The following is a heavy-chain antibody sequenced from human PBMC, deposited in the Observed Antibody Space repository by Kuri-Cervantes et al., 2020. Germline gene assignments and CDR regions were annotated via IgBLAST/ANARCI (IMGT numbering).Heavy chain of an antibody. Sequence: LRLSCAASGFTFSSYGMHWVRQHPGKGLEWIGYIYYSGSTYYNPSLKSRVTISVDTSKNQFSLKLSSVTAADTAVYYCARGEGAAAGTSYWGQGTLVTVSS. CDR3: ARGEGAAAGTSY. J-gene: IGHJ4*02. CDR2: IYYSGST. D-gene: IGHD6-13*01. CDR1: GFTFSSYG. V-gene: IGHV4-31*02.